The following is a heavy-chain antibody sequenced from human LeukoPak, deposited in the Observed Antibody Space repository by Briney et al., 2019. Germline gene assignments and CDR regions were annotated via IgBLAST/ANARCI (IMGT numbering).Heavy chain of an antibody. V-gene: IGHV5-10-1*01. CDR3: VRQPPGVYDTTQNWFDP. D-gene: IGHD3-22*01. Sequence: GESLQISCQVSGYSFPSYWITWVRQVPGKGLEWMGRIAPSDSYTNYNPSFEGHVTVSVEKSITTVYLQWNSLKASDTAMYYCVRQPPGVYDTTQNWFDPWGQGTLVTVSS. CDR2: IAPSDSYT. J-gene: IGHJ5*02. CDR1: GYSFPSYW.